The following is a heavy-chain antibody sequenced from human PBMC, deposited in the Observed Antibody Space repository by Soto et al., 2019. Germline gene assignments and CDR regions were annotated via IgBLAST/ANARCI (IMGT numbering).Heavy chain of an antibody. Sequence: QVQLQESGPGLVKPSQTLSLTCTVSGGSISSGGYYWSWIRQPPGKGLEWIGYIYYSGSTDSNPSRKRRVTTSIDTSKNQFSLRLSSVTAADTAVYYCARGGYYFYYGMDVWGQGTTVTVSS. J-gene: IGHJ6*02. V-gene: IGHV4-31*03. CDR2: IYYSGST. D-gene: IGHD3-10*01. CDR1: GGSISSGGYY. CDR3: ARGGYYFYYGMDV.